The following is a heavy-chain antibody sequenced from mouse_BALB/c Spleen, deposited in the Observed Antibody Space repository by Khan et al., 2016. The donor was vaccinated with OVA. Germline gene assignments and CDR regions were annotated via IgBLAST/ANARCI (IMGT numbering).Heavy chain of an antibody. D-gene: IGHD1-1*02. J-gene: IGHJ3*01. V-gene: IGHV5-6-5*01. CDR1: GFTFSNYA. CDR3: ARDYWFTY. Sequence: EVELVESGGDLVKPGGSLKLSCAASGFTFSNYAMSWVRQTPEKRLEWVASISSGGTTYYPDRVKGRFTISRDNARNILYLQMNRLRSKDTAMFYCARDYWFTYWGQGTLVTVSA. CDR2: ISSGGTT.